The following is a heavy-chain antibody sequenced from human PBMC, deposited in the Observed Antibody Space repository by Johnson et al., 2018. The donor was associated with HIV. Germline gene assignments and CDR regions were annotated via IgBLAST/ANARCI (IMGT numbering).Heavy chain of an antibody. CDR1: GFTFSDYY. J-gene: IGHJ3*02. CDR2: ISSSGDII. D-gene: IGHD6-13*01. V-gene: IGHV3-11*01. CDR3: AKKGRAAAAGGVGAFDI. Sequence: QVQLVESGGGLVKPGGSLRLSCAASGFTFSDYYMTWIRQAPGKGLEWLSFISSSGDIIRYADSVKGRFTISRDNSKNTLYLQMNSLRAEDTAVYYCAKKGRAAAAGGVGAFDIWGQGTMVTVSS.